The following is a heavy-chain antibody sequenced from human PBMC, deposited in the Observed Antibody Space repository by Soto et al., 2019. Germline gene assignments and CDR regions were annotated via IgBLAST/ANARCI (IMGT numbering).Heavy chain of an antibody. CDR2: IIPIFGTA. D-gene: IGHD3-22*01. J-gene: IGHJ4*02. V-gene: IGHV1-69*13. CDR3: ARSRIRKSYYDSSGYYYADYFDY. Sequence: VASVKVSCKASGGTFSSYAISWVRQAPGQGLEWMGGIIPIFGTANYAQKFQGRVTITADESTSTAYMELSSLRSEDTAVYYCARSRIRKSYYDSSGYYYADYFDYWGQGTLVTVSS. CDR1: GGTFSSYA.